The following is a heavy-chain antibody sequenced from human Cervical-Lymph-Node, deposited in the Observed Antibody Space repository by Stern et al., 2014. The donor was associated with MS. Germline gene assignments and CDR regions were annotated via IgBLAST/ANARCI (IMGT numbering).Heavy chain of an antibody. CDR3: AKAGHPVAGPPYYYYYAMDV. Sequence: EVQLVESGGGLVQPGGSLRLSCAASGFSLSDHYMDWVRQAPGKGLEWVGRSKNKPNSYTTEYATSVKGRFTISRDASKNSLFLQMNSLKPEDTAVYYCAKAGHPVAGPPYYYYYAMDVWGQGTTVTVSS. CDR2: SKNKPNSYTT. D-gene: IGHD6-19*01. J-gene: IGHJ6*02. V-gene: IGHV3-72*01. CDR1: GFSLSDHY.